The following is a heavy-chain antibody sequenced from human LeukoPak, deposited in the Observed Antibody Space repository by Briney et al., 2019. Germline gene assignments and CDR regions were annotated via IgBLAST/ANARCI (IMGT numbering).Heavy chain of an antibody. Sequence: SGPTLVNPTQTLTLTCTFSGFSLSTSGVGVGWIRQPPGKALEWLALIYWNDDKRYSPSLKSRLTITKDTSKNQVVLTMTNMDPVDTATYYCAHLPYYYDSSGYYYVLYFQHWGQGTLVTVSS. CDR2: IYWNDDK. V-gene: IGHV2-5*01. CDR1: GFSLSTSGVG. J-gene: IGHJ1*01. CDR3: AHLPYYYDSSGYYYVLYFQH. D-gene: IGHD3-22*01.